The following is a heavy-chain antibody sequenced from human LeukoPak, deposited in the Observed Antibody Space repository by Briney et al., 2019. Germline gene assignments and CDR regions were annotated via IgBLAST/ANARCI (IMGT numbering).Heavy chain of an antibody. CDR3: VTHQTGRTPYFFDY. Sequence: GGSLRLSCAASGFNFSTYWMTWVRQVPGKGLEGVANIKEDGSEIYYVDAVKGRFSISRDNAKTSLYLQMKNLSVADTAVYYCVTHQTGRTPYFFDYWGQATLVTVSS. V-gene: IGHV3-7*01. D-gene: IGHD3-10*01. J-gene: IGHJ4*02. CDR1: GFNFSTYW. CDR2: IKEDGSEI.